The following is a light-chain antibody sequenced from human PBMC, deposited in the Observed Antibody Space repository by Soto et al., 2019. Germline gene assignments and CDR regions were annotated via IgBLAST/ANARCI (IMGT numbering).Light chain of an antibody. Sequence: DIQMTQSPSTLSGSVGDRVTITCRASQTISSWLAWYQQKPGKAPKLLIYKASTLKSGVPSRFSGSGSGTEFTLTISSLQPDDFATYYCQQYNNEGTFGQGTKVDIK. CDR2: KAS. J-gene: IGKJ1*01. CDR3: QQYNNEGT. CDR1: QTISSW. V-gene: IGKV1-5*03.